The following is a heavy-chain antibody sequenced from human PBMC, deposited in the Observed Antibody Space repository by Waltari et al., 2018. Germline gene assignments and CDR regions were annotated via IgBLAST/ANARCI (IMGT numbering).Heavy chain of an antibody. J-gene: IGHJ3*02. V-gene: IGHV3-9*03. D-gene: IGHD5-12*01. Sequence: EVQLVESGGGLVQPGRSLRLSCAASGFTFDDYAMHWVRQAPGKGLEWVSGISWNSGSRGYAESVKGRFSISRDNAKNSLYLQMNSLRAEDMALYYCAKAVEMAPNDAFDIWGQGTMVTVSS. CDR3: AKAVEMAPNDAFDI. CDR1: GFTFDDYA. CDR2: ISWNSGSR.